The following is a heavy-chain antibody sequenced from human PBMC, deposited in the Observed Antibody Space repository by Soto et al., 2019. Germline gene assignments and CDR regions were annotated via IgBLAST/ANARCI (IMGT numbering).Heavy chain of an antibody. D-gene: IGHD3-10*01. CDR3: ASVGGFGATTIDY. V-gene: IGHV4-30-4*01. CDR1: GGSISSGDYY. J-gene: IGHJ4*02. Sequence: QVQLQESGPGLVKPSQTLSLTCTVSGGSISSGDYYWSWIRQPPGKGLEWIGYTYYSGITYYNPSLTSRDTISVDTSKNQFSLKLNSVTAAYTAVYYCASVGGFGATTIDYWGQGTLVTVSS. CDR2: TYYSGIT.